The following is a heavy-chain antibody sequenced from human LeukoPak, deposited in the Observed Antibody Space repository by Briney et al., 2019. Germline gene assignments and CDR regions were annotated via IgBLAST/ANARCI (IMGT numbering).Heavy chain of an antibody. V-gene: IGHV5-51*01. J-gene: IGHJ4*02. Sequence: GESLKISCEGSGYSFTTYWIAWVRQMPGKGLEWMGVIHPGDSDTRYSPSFQGQVTISADKSISTAYLQWSSLRASDTAMYYCARHLKVSAVGSSGCDYWGQGTLVTVSS. CDR3: ARHLKVSAVGSSGCDY. CDR1: GYSFTTYW. D-gene: IGHD6-19*01. CDR2: IHPGDSDT.